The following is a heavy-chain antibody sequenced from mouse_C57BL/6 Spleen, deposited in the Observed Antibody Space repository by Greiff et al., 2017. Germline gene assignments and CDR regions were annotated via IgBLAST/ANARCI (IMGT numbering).Heavy chain of an antibody. CDR3: ARIDGSPFAY. CDR1: GYTFTSYW. CDR2: INPSNGGT. J-gene: IGHJ3*01. Sequence: QVQLQQPGTELVKPGASVKLSCKASGYTFTSYWMHWVKQRPGQGLEWIGNINPSNGGTNYNEKFKSKATLAVDKSSSPAYMQLISLTSEASAVCSCARIDGSPFAYWGQGTLVTVSA. D-gene: IGHD1-1*01. V-gene: IGHV1-53*01.